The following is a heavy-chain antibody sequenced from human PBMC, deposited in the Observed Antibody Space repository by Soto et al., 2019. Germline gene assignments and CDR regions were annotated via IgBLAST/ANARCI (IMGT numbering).Heavy chain of an antibody. CDR2: IDYSGRT. J-gene: IGHJ6*02. V-gene: IGHV4-38-2*02. Sequence: SETLSLTCSVSGYLISSGYYWGWVRQTPGKGLEWLGSIDYSGRTYKNPSLKSRVSASVDTSKNQFSLKLSSVTAADTAVYYCARDRRSVTTSGYYYGMDVWGQGTTVTVSS. CDR1: GYLISSGYY. CDR3: ARDRRSVTTSGYYYGMDV. D-gene: IGHD4-4*01.